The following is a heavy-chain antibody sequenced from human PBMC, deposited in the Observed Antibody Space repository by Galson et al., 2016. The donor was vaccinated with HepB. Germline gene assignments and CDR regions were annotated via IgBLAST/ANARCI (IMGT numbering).Heavy chain of an antibody. V-gene: IGHV3-23*01. D-gene: IGHD3-16*02. CDR2: ISNSGDTT. Sequence: SLRLSCAASGFTFSNYAMSWVRQAPGKGQEWISVISNSGDTTYYAASERGRFTISRDNSKNTLYLQMTGLRAEDTAVYYCAKDQSDYVWGSYRDGGDYWGQGTLV. J-gene: IGHJ4*02. CDR1: GFTFSNYA. CDR3: AKDQSDYVWGSYRDGGDY.